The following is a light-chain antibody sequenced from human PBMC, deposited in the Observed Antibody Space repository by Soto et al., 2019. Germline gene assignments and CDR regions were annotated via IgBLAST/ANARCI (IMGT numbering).Light chain of an antibody. CDR3: QQYNTFWT. J-gene: IGKJ1*01. V-gene: IGKV1-13*02. CDR2: DAS. CDR1: QNIDNY. Sequence: IQLTQSPSSPSASLGDRVTISCRASQNIDNYLHWYQQKPGKAPKLLIYDASSLESGVPSRVSGSGSGTEFTLTISSLQPDDFATYYCQQYNTFWTFGPGTKVDIK.